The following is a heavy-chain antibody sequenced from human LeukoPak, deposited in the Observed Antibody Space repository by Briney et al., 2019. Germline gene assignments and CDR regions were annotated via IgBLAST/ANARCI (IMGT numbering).Heavy chain of an antibody. Sequence: GGSLRLSCAASGFTFSSYAMSWVRQAPGKGLDWVSSVSGSGGTTYYADSVKGRFTISRENAKNSLYLQMNSLRAEDTAVYYCARDSGYSYGAFDPWGQGTLVTVSS. CDR2: VSGSGGTT. CDR3: ARDSGYSYGAFDP. CDR1: GFTFSSYA. J-gene: IGHJ5*02. D-gene: IGHD5-18*01. V-gene: IGHV3-23*01.